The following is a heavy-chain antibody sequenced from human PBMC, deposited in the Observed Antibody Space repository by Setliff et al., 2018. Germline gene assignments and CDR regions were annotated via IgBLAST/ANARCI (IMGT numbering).Heavy chain of an antibody. J-gene: IGHJ6*02. D-gene: IGHD3-10*01. Sequence: ASVKVSCKASGYTFTGYDINWVRQATGQGLEWMGWMNPNSGNTGYAQKFQGRVTITRNTSISTAYMELSSLRSEDTAVYYCARLYYYGSGINGMDVWGQGTTVTVSS. V-gene: IGHV1-8*03. CDR2: MNPNSGNT. CDR1: GYTFTGYD. CDR3: ARLYYYGSGINGMDV.